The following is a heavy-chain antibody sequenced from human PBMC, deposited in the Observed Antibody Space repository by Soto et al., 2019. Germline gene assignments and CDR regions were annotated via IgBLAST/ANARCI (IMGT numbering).Heavy chain of an antibody. J-gene: IGHJ4*02. CDR3: ARGEGSYDY. Sequence: QVQLVQSAAEVKKPGASVKVSCKASGYTFTNDDINWVRQAPGQGLEWMGWISSYNGNTNYAQKLQGRVTITTNTSTTTAYMELRSLRSDDTAVYYCARGEGSYDYWGQGTLITVSS. D-gene: IGHD3-10*01. CDR1: GYTFTNDD. CDR2: ISSYNGNT. V-gene: IGHV1-18*04.